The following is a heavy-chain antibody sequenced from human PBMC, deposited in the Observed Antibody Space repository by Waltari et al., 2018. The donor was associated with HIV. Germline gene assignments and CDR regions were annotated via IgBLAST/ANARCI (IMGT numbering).Heavy chain of an antibody. CDR2: MNPNSKKT. V-gene: IGHV1-8*01. CDR3: ARTFNGDLDY. J-gene: IGHJ4*02. CDR1: GYTFTSFD. D-gene: IGHD2-21*02. Sequence: QVQLVQSGAEVKKPGASVKVSCKASGYTFTSFDINWVRKATGQGLEWMVWMNPNSKKTGFAQKFQGRISMTRNTSIGTAYMELSSLRSLDTAVYYCARTFNGDLDYWGQGTLVTVS.